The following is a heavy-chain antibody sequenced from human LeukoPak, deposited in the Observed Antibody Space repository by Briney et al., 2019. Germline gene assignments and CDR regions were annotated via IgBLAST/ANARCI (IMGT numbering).Heavy chain of an antibody. CDR2: ISYDGSNK. Sequence: GGSLRLSCAASGFTFSSFAMHWVRQAPGKGLEWVALISYDGSNKYYADSVKGRFTISRDNSKNTLYLQMNSLRVEDTALYYCARPLVGATAGFDYWGQGTLVTVSS. V-gene: IGHV3-30*03. D-gene: IGHD1-26*01. CDR1: GFTFSSFA. J-gene: IGHJ4*02. CDR3: ARPLVGATAGFDY.